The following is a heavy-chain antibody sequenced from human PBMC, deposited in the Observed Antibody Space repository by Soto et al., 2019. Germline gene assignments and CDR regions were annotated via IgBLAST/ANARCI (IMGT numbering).Heavy chain of an antibody. V-gene: IGHV3-30*18. CDR2: ISSDGSGY. CDR3: AKDRGLAESGTWSHYYYGMDV. J-gene: IGHJ6*02. D-gene: IGHD1-26*01. CDR1: GFTLTNNG. Sequence: GGSLRLSCVASGFTLTNNGMHWVRQAPGQGLEWVAVISSDGSGYYYGDSVRGRFTISRDTSKNTLFLEMNSLTTADTAVYYCAKDRGLAESGTWSHYYYGMDVWGQGTSVTV.